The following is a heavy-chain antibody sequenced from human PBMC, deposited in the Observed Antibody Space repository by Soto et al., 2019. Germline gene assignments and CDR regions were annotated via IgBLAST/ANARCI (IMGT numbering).Heavy chain of an antibody. Sequence: EVQLLQSGGGLVQPGGSLRLSCAASGFSFGNYVMNWVRQAPGKGLEWVSGISDSGGSSSSADSVKGRFTVSRDNSKNNLYLQMDSLTGDDTAVYYGTKGGDSWSGYAQHWGQGALVTVAS. V-gene: IGHV3-23*01. CDR2: ISDSGGSS. D-gene: IGHD3-3*01. CDR3: TKGGDSWSGYAQH. J-gene: IGHJ1*01. CDR1: GFSFGNYV.